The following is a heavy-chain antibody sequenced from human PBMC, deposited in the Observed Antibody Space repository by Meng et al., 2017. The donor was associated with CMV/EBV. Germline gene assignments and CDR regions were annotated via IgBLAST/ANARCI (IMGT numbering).Heavy chain of an antibody. CDR3: VWGIVVVPAAIHYYYYGMDV. Sequence: GESLKISYAASGSTFSSYSMNWVRPAPGKGLEWVSSISSSSSYISYADSVKGRFTISRDPAKNSLYLQMNSLRAEDTAVYYCVWGIVVVPAAIHYYYYGMDVWGQGTTVTVSS. D-gene: IGHD2-2*01. J-gene: IGHJ6*02. V-gene: IGHV3-21*01. CDR2: ISSSSSYI. CDR1: GSTFSSYS.